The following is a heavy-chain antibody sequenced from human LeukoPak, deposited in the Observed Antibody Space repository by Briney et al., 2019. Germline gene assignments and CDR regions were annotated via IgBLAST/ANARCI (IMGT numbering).Heavy chain of an antibody. CDR2: IYTSGST. CDR3: ASEVAGVGTFDC. V-gene: IGHV4-4*07. Sequence: SETLSLTCTVPGGSISSYYWSWIRQPAGQGXXWSGRIYTSGSTNYNPSLKSRVTMSVDTSKNQCSLKLSSVIAADAAVYYCASEVAGVGTFDCWGQGTLVTVSS. D-gene: IGHD6-19*01. J-gene: IGHJ4*02. CDR1: GGSISSYY.